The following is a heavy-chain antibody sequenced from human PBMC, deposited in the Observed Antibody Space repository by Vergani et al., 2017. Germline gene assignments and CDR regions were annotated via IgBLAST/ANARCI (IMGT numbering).Heavy chain of an antibody. CDR1: GASVNSYY. CDR2: VSFRGDT. J-gene: IGHJ6*02. Sequence: QVKLQESGPGLVKLSETLSLTCTVSGASVNSYYWGWIGKPPGKGLERMGYVSFRGDTLYDPSVKGRMTILLNTSSNQFSLKLSSVTAADTAVYYCARDNGEWLIYYYGMDVWGQGTTVTVSS. V-gene: IGHV4-59*08. CDR3: ARDNGEWLIYYYGMDV. D-gene: IGHD3-3*01.